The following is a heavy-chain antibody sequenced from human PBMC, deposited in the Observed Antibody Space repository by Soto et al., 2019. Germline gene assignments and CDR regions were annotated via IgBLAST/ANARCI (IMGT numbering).Heavy chain of an antibody. CDR2: IWYDGSNK. CDR1: GFTFSSYG. V-gene: IGHV3-33*08. Sequence: VQLVESGGGLVQPGGSLRVSCAASGFTFSSYGMHWVRQAPGKGLEWVAVIWYDGSNKYYADSVKGRFTISRDNAKNTLYLQMKSLSVKDTAVYYCAREGGDTSMVESGYFDYWGQRTLVTDSS. CDR3: AREGGDTSMVESGYFDY. J-gene: IGHJ4*02. D-gene: IGHD5-18*01.